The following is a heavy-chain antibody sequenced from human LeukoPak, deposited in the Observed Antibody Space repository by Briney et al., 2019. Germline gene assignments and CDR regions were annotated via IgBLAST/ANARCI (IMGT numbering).Heavy chain of an antibody. CDR3: AREYYYDSSGYYQDFDY. J-gene: IGHJ4*02. D-gene: IGHD3-22*01. V-gene: IGHV1-2*02. CDR2: INPNGGGT. CDR1: GYTFTGYY. Sequence: ASVKVSCKASGYTFTGYYMHWVRQAPGQGLEWMGWINPNGGGTNYAQKFQGRVTMTRDTSISTAYMELSRLRSDDTAVYYCAREYYYDSSGYYQDFDYWGQGTLVTVSS.